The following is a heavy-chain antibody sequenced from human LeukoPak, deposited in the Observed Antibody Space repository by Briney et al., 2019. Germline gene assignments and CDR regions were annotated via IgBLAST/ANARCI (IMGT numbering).Heavy chain of an antibody. J-gene: IGHJ4*02. CDR3: ARGRQTNFWSGYYVPNPPFYFDY. D-gene: IGHD3-3*01. V-gene: IGHV4-34*01. CDR1: GGSFSGYY. Sequence: KPSETLSLTCAVSGGSFSGYYWSWIRQPPGKGLEWIGEINHSGSTNYNPSLKSRVTISVDTSKNQFSLKLSSVTAADTAVYYCARGRQTNFWSGYYVPNPPFYFDYWGQGTLVTVSS. CDR2: INHSGST.